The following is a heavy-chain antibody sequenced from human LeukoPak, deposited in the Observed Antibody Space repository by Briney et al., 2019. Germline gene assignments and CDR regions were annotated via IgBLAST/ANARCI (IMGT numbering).Heavy chain of an antibody. D-gene: IGHD4-17*01. Sequence: SETLSLTCAVYGRSFSDYYWSWIRQPPGKGLEWIGEINHSGSTDYNPSLKSRVTISVDTSKNQFSLKLSSVTAADTAVYYCANTFPWGDYGDYKPSVSDYWGQGTLVTVSS. CDR3: ANTFPWGDYGDYKPSVSDY. CDR2: INHSGST. V-gene: IGHV4-34*01. CDR1: GRSFSDYY. J-gene: IGHJ4*02.